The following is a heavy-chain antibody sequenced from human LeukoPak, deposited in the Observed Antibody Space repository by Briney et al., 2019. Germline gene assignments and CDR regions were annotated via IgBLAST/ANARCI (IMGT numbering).Heavy chain of an antibody. CDR3: ARTRSGRLWFGELFIDY. D-gene: IGHD3-10*01. CDR2: ISAYNGNT. CDR1: GYTFTSYG. J-gene: IGHJ4*02. V-gene: IGHV1-18*01. Sequence: ASVKVSCKASGYTFTSYGISWVRQAPGQGLEWMGWISAYNGNTNYAQKLQGRVTMTTDTSTSTAYMELRSLRSDDTAVYYCARTRSGRLWFGELFIDYWGQGTLVTVSS.